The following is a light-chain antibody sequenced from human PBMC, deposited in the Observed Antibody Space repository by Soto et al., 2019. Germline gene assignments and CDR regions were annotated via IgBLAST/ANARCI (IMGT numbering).Light chain of an antibody. CDR3: QQYSDSSGA. CDR1: QSISSW. Sequence: DIQMTQSPSTLSASLGDRVTITCRASQSISSWLAWYQQKPGKAPKLLIYDASSLESGVPSRFSGSGYGTDFNLTISSLQTDDFATYYCQQYSDSSGAFGQGTKVDIK. CDR2: DAS. V-gene: IGKV1-5*01. J-gene: IGKJ1*01.